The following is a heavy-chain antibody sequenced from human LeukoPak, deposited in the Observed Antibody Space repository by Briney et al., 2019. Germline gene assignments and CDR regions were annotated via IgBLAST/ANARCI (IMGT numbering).Heavy chain of an antibody. CDR1: GDSISSSNCY. Sequence: SETLSLTCTVSGDSISSSNCYWGWIRQPPGKGLEWIGEISQSGSTNYNPSLKSRVNISLDTSENQFSLKLSSVTAADTAVYYCARALGAFDIWGQGTMVTVSS. J-gene: IGHJ3*02. CDR3: ARALGAFDI. CDR2: ISQSGST. V-gene: IGHV4-39*07.